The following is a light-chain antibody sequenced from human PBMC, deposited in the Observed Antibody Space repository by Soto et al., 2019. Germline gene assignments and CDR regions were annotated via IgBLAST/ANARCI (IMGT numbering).Light chain of an antibody. J-gene: IGLJ2*01. CDR1: SSDVGGYNY. Sequence: QSALTQPPSASGSPGQSVTISCTGTSSDVGGYNYVSWYQQHPGKAPKPMIYDVSERPSGVPDRFSGSKSGNTASLTVSGLQVEDEADYYCSSYGGSNNLVFGGGTKVTVL. V-gene: IGLV2-8*01. CDR2: DVS. CDR3: SSYGGSNNLV.